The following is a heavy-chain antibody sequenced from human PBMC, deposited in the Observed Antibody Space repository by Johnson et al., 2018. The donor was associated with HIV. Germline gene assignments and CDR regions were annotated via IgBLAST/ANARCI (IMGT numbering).Heavy chain of an antibody. D-gene: IGHD6-25*01. Sequence: EVLLVESGGGLVQPGGSLRLSCAASAVTFSSDKMHWVRQAPGTGLQWVAYIHSGGNHIVYADSVRGRFIISRDNAKNALYLQMNSLRPEDTAAYYCATIAAHGAAFDIWGQGTVVTVSS. V-gene: IGHV3-48*03. CDR2: IHSGGNHI. CDR1: AVTFSSDK. CDR3: ATIAAHGAAFDI. J-gene: IGHJ3*02.